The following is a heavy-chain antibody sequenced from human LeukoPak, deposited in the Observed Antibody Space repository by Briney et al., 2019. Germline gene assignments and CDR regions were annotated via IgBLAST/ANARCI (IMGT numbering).Heavy chain of an antibody. CDR3: ARDLVPFVAAAGHDY. Sequence: GGSLRLSCAASGFTFSTYSMNWVRQAPGKGLEWVSDIDSGSNNIHYADSVKGRFTISRDDAKNSLYLQMDSLRAEDTAVYYCARDLVPFVAAAGHDYWGQGTLVTVSS. CDR1: GFTFSTYS. J-gene: IGHJ4*02. CDR2: IDSGSNNI. V-gene: IGHV3-48*01. D-gene: IGHD6-13*01.